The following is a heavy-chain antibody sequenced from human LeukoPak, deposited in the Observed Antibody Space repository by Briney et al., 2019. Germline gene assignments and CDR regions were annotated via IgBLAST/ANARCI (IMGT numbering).Heavy chain of an antibody. CDR2: IYYSGST. Sequence: SETLSLTCTVSGGSISSSSYYWGWIRQPPGKGLEWIGSIYYSGSTYYNPSLKSRVTISVDTSKNQFSLKLSSVTAADTAVYYCARIRYYYDSSGYEGYFDYWGQGTLVTVSS. CDR3: ARIRYYYDSSGYEGYFDY. V-gene: IGHV4-39*01. CDR1: GGSISSSSYY. D-gene: IGHD3-22*01. J-gene: IGHJ4*02.